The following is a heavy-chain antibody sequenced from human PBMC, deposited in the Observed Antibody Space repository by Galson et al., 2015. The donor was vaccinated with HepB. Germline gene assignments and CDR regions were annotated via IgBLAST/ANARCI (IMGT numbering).Heavy chain of an antibody. J-gene: IGHJ3*02. Sequence: SLRLSCAASGFTFSNAAMNWVRQAPGKGLEWVGRIKSKTDGGTTDYAAPVKGRFTIARDDSKNTLYLQMNSMNTTDTDVYYCTTDYAILTKVRGLRRPKDAFDIWGQGTMVTVSS. D-gene: IGHD3-10*01. CDR1: GFTFSNAA. CDR3: TTDYAILTKVRGLRRPKDAFDI. V-gene: IGHV3-15*07. CDR2: IKSKTDGGTT.